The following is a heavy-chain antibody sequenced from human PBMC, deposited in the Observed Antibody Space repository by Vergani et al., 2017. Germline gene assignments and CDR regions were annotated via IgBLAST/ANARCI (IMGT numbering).Heavy chain of an antibody. CDR3: ARDWIVVVPAAMGYYYGMDV. CDR2: ISSSSSYI. V-gene: IGHV3-21*01. CDR1: GFTFSSYS. D-gene: IGHD2-2*01. J-gene: IGHJ6*02. Sequence: EVQLVESGGGLVKPGGSLRLSCAASGFTFSSYSMNWVRQAPGKGLEWVSSISSSSSYIYYADSVKSRFTISRDNAKNSLYLQMNSLRAEDTAVYYCARDWIVVVPAAMGYYYGMDVWGQGTTVTVSS.